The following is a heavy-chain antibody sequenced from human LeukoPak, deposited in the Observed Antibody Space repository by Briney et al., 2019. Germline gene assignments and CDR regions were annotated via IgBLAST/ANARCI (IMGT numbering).Heavy chain of an antibody. Sequence: ASVKVSCKASGYTFTSYGISWVRQAPRQGLEWMGWISAYNGNTNYAQKLQGRVTMTTDTSTSTAYMELRSLRSDDTAVYYCARGYSSGWYWANWYFDLWGRGTLVTVSS. CDR2: ISAYNGNT. D-gene: IGHD6-19*01. V-gene: IGHV1-18*01. J-gene: IGHJ2*01. CDR3: ARGYSSGWYWANWYFDL. CDR1: GYTFTSYG.